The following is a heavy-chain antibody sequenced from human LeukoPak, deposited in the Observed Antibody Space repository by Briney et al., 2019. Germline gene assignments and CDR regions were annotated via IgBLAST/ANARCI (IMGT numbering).Heavy chain of an antibody. D-gene: IGHD1-26*01. CDR3: AKDRGEVGAIDY. V-gene: IGHV3-43*01. J-gene: IGHJ4*02. Sequence: PGGSLRLSCAASGFTFDDYTMHWVRQAPGKGLERVSLISWDGGSTYYADSVKGRFTISRDNSKNSLYLQMNSLRTEDTALYYCAKDRGEVGAIDYWGQGTLVTVSS. CDR2: ISWDGGST. CDR1: GFTFDDYT.